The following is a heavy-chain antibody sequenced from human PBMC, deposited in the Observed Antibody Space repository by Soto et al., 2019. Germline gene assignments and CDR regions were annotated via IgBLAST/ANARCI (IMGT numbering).Heavy chain of an antibody. Sequence: PGGSLRLSCSASGFTFSSYAMHWVRQAPGKGLEYVSAISSNGGSTYYADSVKGRFTISRDNSKNTLYLQMSSLRAEDTAVYYCVNSDSKTGTYSGRPYGMDVWGQGTTVTVS. CDR2: ISSNGGST. J-gene: IGHJ6*02. CDR3: VNSDSKTGTYSGRPYGMDV. CDR1: GFTFSSYA. V-gene: IGHV3-64D*08. D-gene: IGHD1-1*01.